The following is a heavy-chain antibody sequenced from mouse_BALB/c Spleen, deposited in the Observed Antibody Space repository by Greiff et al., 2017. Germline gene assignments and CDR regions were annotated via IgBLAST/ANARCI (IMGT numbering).Heavy chain of an antibody. CDR2: ISDGGSYT. Sequence: EVNVVESGGGLVKPGGSLKLSCAASGFTFSDYYMYWVRQTPEKRLEWVATISDGGSYTYYPDSVKGRFTISRDNAKNNLYLQMSSLKSEDTAMYYCARAAYYGNLYYAMDYWGQGTSVTVSS. J-gene: IGHJ4*01. D-gene: IGHD2-10*01. CDR1: GFTFSDYY. V-gene: IGHV5-4*02. CDR3: ARAAYYGNLYYAMDY.